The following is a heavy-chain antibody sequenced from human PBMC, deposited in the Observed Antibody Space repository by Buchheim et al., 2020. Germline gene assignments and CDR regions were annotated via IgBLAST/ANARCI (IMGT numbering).Heavy chain of an antibody. Sequence: QVQLVESGGGVVQPGRSLRLSCAASGFTFSSYGMQWVRQAPGKGLEWVAVIWYDGSNKYYADSVKGRFTISRDNSKNTLYLQMNSLRAEDTAVYYCARGDDFWSGYPNYGMDVWGQGTT. V-gene: IGHV3-33*01. CDR3: ARGDDFWSGYPNYGMDV. D-gene: IGHD3-3*01. CDR1: GFTFSSYG. J-gene: IGHJ6*02. CDR2: IWYDGSNK.